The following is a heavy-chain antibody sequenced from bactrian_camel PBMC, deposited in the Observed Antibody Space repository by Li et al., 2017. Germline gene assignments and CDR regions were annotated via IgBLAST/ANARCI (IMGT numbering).Heavy chain of an antibody. Sequence: QLVESGGGLVQPGGSLRLSCAASGLTFDDYAMAWFRQAPGKEREGLATIHTRGGGTYYADSVKGRFTISQDNAKNTVYLQMNSLKPEDTGVYYCARGEPISFGYWGQGTQVTVS. D-gene: IGHD7*01. J-gene: IGHJ6*01. CDR3: ARGEPISFGY. CDR1: GLTFDDYA. V-gene: IGHV3S61*01. CDR2: IHTRGGGT.